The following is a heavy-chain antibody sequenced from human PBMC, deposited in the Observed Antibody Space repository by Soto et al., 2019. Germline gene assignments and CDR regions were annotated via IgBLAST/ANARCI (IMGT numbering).Heavy chain of an antibody. CDR2: ISSSSSYI. J-gene: IGHJ6*04. CDR1: GFTFSSYS. D-gene: IGHD3-10*01. V-gene: IGHV3-21*01. Sequence: GGSLRLSCAASGFTFSSYSMNWVRQAPGKGLEWVSSISSSSSYIYYADPVKGRFTISRDNAKNSLYLQMNSLRAEDTAVYYCARDRAPVLLWFGGAGMDVWGKGTTVTVSS. CDR3: ARDRAPVLLWFGGAGMDV.